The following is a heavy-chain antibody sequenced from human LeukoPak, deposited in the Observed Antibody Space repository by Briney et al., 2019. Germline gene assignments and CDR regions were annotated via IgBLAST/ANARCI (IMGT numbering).Heavy chain of an antibody. Sequence: PSETLSLTCTVSGGSISSYYWSWIRQPPGKGLEWIGYIYYSGSTNYNPSLKSRVTISVDTSKNQFSLKLSSVTAADTAVYYCARGRLYDPYYFDYWGQGTLVTVSS. CDR3: ARGRLYDPYYFDY. CDR1: GGSISSYY. J-gene: IGHJ4*02. CDR2: IYYSGST. V-gene: IGHV4-59*01. D-gene: IGHD3-3*01.